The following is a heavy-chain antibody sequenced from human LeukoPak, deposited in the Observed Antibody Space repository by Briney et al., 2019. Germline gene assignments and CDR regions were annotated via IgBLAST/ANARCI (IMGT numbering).Heavy chain of an antibody. J-gene: IGHJ4*02. Sequence: ASVKVSCKASGYTFTGYYMHWVRQAPGQGLEWMGWINPNSGGTNYAQKFQGRVTMTRDRSISTAYMELSRLRSDDTAVYYCARDLKLSRLLWFGELLSKVAYYFDYWGQGTLVTVSS. CDR3: ARDLKLSRLLWFGELLSKVAYYFDY. V-gene: IGHV1-2*02. CDR1: GYTFTGYY. D-gene: IGHD3-10*01. CDR2: INPNSGGT.